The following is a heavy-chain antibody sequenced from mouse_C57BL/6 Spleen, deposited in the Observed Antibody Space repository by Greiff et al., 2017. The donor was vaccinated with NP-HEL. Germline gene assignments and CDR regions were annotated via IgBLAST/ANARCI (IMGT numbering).Heavy chain of an antibody. D-gene: IGHD1-1*01. CDR2: IDPANGTT. CDR1: GFNIKNTY. J-gene: IGHJ3*01. Sequence: VHVKQSVAELVRPGASVKLSCTASGFNIKNTYMHWVKQRPEQGLEWIGRIDPANGTTKYAPKFQGTATITADTSSNTAYLQLSSLTSEDTAIYYCARNYGSSWFAYWGQGTLVTVSA. CDR3: ARNYGSSWFAY. V-gene: IGHV14-3*01.